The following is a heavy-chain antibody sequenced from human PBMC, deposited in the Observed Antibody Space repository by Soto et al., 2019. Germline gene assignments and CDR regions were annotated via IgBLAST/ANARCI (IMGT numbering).Heavy chain of an antibody. V-gene: IGHV4-39*01. CDR2: IYYSGST. CDR3: ARDDIVLVPAAMQYYYYYGMDV. CDR1: GGSISSSSYY. Sequence: QLQLQESGPGLVKPSETLSLTCTVSGGSISSSSYYWGWIRQPPGKGLEWIGSIYYSGSTYYNPSLKSRVTISVDTSKNPFSLKLSSVTAADTAVYYCARDDIVLVPAAMQYYYYYGMDVWGQGTTVTVSS. J-gene: IGHJ6*02. D-gene: IGHD2-2*01.